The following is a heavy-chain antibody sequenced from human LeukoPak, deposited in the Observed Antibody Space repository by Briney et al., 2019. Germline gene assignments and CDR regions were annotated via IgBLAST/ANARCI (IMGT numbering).Heavy chain of an antibody. CDR2: INHSGST. V-gene: IGHV4-34*01. D-gene: IGHD3-16*02. J-gene: IGHJ4*02. Sequence: PSETLSLTCAVYGGSFSGYYWSWIRQPPGKGLEWIGEINHSGSTNYNPSLKSRVTISVDTSKNQFSLKLSSVTAADTAVYYCARGLRDYVWGSYRYTDGYYFDYWGQGTLVTVSS. CDR3: ARGLRDYVWGSYRYTDGYYFDY. CDR1: GGSFSGYY.